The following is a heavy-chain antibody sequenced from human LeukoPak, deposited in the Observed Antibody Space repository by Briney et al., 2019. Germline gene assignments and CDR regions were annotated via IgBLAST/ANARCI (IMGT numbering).Heavy chain of an antibody. Sequence: GGSLRLSCAASGFSFSSYVMSWVRQAPGKGLEWVPTVSASGRATYYADSVKGRFTVSRDNSKNTVFLQMSSLRAEDTAVYYCAKTGTEEGYGIYFDHWGQGTLVTVSS. CDR1: GFSFSSYV. J-gene: IGHJ4*02. D-gene: IGHD5-24*01. CDR2: VSASGRAT. V-gene: IGHV3-23*01. CDR3: AKTGTEEGYGIYFDH.